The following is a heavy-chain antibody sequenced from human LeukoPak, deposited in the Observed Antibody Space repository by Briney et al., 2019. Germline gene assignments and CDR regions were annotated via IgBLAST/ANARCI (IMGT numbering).Heavy chain of an antibody. CDR2: INHSGST. CDR1: GGSFSGYY. Sequence: SETLSLTCAVSGGSFSGYYWSWIRQPPGKGLEWIGEINHSGSTNYNPSLKSRVTISVDTSKNQFSLKLSSVTAADTAVYYCARGAPKITIFGVVTLKGNWFDPWGQGTLATVSS. V-gene: IGHV4-34*01. J-gene: IGHJ5*02. CDR3: ARGAPKITIFGVVTLKGNWFDP. D-gene: IGHD3-3*01.